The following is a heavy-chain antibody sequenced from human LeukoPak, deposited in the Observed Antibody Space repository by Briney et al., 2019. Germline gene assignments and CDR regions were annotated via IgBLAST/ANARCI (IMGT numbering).Heavy chain of an antibody. CDR1: EFSVGSNY. J-gene: IGHJ4*02. CDR3: AKDFVVVPGNVNYFDY. CDR2: IYSGGST. Sequence: GGSLRLSCAASEFSVGSNYMTWVRQAPGKGLEWVSLIYSGGSTYYADSVKGRFTISRDNSKNTLYLQMNSLRAEDTAVYYCAKDFVVVPGNVNYFDYWGQGTLVTVSS. V-gene: IGHV3-66*01. D-gene: IGHD2-21*02.